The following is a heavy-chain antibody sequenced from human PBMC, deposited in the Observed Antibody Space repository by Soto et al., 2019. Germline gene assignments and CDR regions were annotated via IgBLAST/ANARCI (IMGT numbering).Heavy chain of an antibody. CDR2: ILHDGSAE. J-gene: IGHJ6*02. CDR1: GFTFTSYD. V-gene: IGHV3-30*03. Sequence: XESLGLSCAASGFTFTSYDMHWVRQAPGKGLEWMALILHDGSAEYYADSVKGRFTISRDNSRSTLYLQMNRLRAEDTAVYYCARSRDGYSFYFYYGMDGWGQGTTVTVSS. CDR3: ARSRDGYSFYFYYGMDG. D-gene: IGHD4-4*01.